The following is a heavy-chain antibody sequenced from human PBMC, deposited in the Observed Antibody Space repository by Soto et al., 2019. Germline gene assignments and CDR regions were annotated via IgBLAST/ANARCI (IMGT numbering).Heavy chain of an antibody. Sequence: SVKVSCKTSGDNFKKNVFTWVRQAPGQGLEWMGGTIPALGKTHYIEKFQGRVTITVDDATRTVYMEVRDLTSEDTAIYYGARGPFRHYAMDVWGQATTVTVSS. D-gene: IGHD3-10*01. CDR2: TIPALGKT. CDR1: GDNFKKNV. CDR3: ARGPFRHYAMDV. J-gene: IGHJ6*02. V-gene: IGHV1-69*10.